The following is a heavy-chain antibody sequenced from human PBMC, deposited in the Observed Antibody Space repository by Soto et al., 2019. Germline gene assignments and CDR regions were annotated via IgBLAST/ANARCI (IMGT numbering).Heavy chain of an antibody. CDR2: ISAYNGNT. J-gene: IGHJ4*02. V-gene: IGHV1-18*01. CDR1: GYTFTSYG. D-gene: IGHD6-13*01. CDR3: ARDTAAPGIFDY. Sequence: QVELVQSGAEVKKPGASVKVSCKASGYTFTSYGISWVRQAPGQGLEWMGWISAYNGNTNYAQKLQGRVTMTTDTATSTAYIEPRSLRSDDTAVYYCARDTAAPGIFDYWGQGTLVTVSS.